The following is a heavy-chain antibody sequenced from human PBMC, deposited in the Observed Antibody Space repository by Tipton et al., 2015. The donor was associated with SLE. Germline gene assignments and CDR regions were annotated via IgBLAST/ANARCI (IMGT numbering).Heavy chain of an antibody. CDR2: IFTSGST. CDR1: GVSLSNSY. J-gene: IGHJ3*02. V-gene: IGHV4-4*07. Sequence: TLSLTCTVSGVSLSNSYWSWIRQPAGKGLEWIGHIFTSGSTNYNPSLKSRVTISVDTAKNQFSLKLSSVTAADTAVYYCVRVIVPASRGAFDIWGQGTMVTVSS. CDR3: VRVIVPASRGAFDI. D-gene: IGHD2-2*01.